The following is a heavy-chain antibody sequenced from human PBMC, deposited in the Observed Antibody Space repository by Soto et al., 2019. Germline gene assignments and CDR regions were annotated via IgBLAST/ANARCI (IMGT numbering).Heavy chain of an antibody. J-gene: IGHJ4*02. CDR2: IYYSGST. CDR3: ARREGSGWKPFHY. D-gene: IGHD6-19*01. V-gene: IGHV4-39*01. CDR1: GGSISSSSYY. Sequence: SETLSLTCTVSGGSISSSSYYWGWIRQPPGKGLEWIGSIYYSGSTYYNPSLKSRVTLSVDTSKNQFSLKLSSVTAADTAVYYCARREGSGWKPFHYWGLGTLVTVSS.